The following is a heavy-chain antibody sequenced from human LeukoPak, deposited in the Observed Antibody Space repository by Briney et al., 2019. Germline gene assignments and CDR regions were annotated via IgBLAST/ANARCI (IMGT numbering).Heavy chain of an antibody. D-gene: IGHD4-17*01. CDR1: GGSFSGYY. CDR3: ARKHDYGELNWFDP. J-gene: IGHJ5*02. CDR2: INHSGST. V-gene: IGHV4-34*01. Sequence: SETLSLTCAVYGGSFSGYYWSWIRQPPGKGLEWIGEINHSGSTNYNPSLKSRVTISVDTSKNQFSLKLSSVTAADTAVYYCARKHDYGELNWFDPWGQGTLVTVSS.